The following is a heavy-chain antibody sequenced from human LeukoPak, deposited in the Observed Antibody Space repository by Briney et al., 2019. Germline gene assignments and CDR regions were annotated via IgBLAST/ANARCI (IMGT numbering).Heavy chain of an antibody. CDR2: IYPGDSDT. CDR3: ARQVSRYYYMDV. V-gene: IGHV5-51*01. Sequence: GESLKISCKGSGYSFTTYWIGWVRQMPGKGLEWMGTIYPGDSDTRYSPSFQGQVNISVDKSISTAYLQWSSLEASDTAIYYCARQVSRYYYMDVWGEGTAVTVS. CDR1: GYSFTTYW. J-gene: IGHJ6*03.